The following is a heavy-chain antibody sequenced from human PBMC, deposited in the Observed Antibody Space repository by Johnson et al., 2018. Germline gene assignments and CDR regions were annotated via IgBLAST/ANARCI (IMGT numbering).Heavy chain of an antibody. V-gene: IGHV3-30*18. CDR1: GFIFSSYG. CDR2: LSCVGSNK. CDR3: AKDANRSRNYYYYMDG. J-gene: IGHJ6*03. Sequence: VQLVESGGGVVQPGRSLRLSCAASGFIFSSYGMHWVRQAPGQGLAWVAVLSCVGSNKYYAASVTGRFTISSDNSKTTRYLQMKSLRGEETAVYYCAKDANRSRNYYYYMDGWGKGTTVTVSS.